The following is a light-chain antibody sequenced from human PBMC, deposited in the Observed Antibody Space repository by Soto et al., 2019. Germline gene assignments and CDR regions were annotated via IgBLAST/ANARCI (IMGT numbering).Light chain of an antibody. CDR2: GNI. CDR3: QSYDSTLSARYV. J-gene: IGLJ1*01. V-gene: IGLV1-40*01. CDR1: SSNIGAGYD. Sequence: QSVLTQPPSVSGAPGQRVTISCTGSSSNIGAGYDVHWYQQRPGTAPKLLIFGNINRPSGVPDRFSGSKSGTSASLAITGLQAEDEGDYYGQSYDSTLSARYVFGTCTQLTVL.